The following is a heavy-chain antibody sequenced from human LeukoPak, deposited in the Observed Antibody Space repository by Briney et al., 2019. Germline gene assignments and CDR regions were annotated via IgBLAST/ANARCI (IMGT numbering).Heavy chain of an antibody. CDR2: INPNSGGT. Sequence: GASVKVSCKASGYTFTGYYMHWVRQAPGQGLEWVGWINPNSGGTSYAQKFQGRVTMTRDTSISTAYMELSRLRSDDTAVYYCARDLGSYWFDPWGQGTLVTVSS. V-gene: IGHV1-2*02. CDR1: GYTFTGYY. CDR3: ARDLGSYWFDP. D-gene: IGHD3-16*01. J-gene: IGHJ5*02.